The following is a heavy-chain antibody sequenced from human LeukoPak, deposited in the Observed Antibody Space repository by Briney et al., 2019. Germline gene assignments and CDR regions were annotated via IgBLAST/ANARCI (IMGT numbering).Heavy chain of an antibody. Sequence: GGSLRLSCAASGFTFSSYAMSWVRQAPGKGLEWVSAISGSGGSTYYADSVRGRFTISRDNSKNTLYLQMNSLRAEDTAVYYCAKDPPYYYDSSGYYWYVDAFDIWGQGTMVTVSS. J-gene: IGHJ3*02. V-gene: IGHV3-23*01. CDR2: ISGSGGST. CDR1: GFTFSSYA. D-gene: IGHD3-22*01. CDR3: AKDPPYYYDSSGYYWYVDAFDI.